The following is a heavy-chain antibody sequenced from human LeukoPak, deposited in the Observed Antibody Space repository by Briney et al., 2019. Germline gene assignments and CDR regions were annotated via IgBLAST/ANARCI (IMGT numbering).Heavy chain of an antibody. CDR1: GGSISSYY. CDR3: AGFMGSRDY. D-gene: IGHD2-15*01. Sequence: SETLSLTCTVSGGSISSYYWSWIRQPPGKGLEWIGYIYYSGSAKYNPSLKSRVTISVDTSKNQFSLKLSSVTAAGTAVYYCAGFMGSRDYWGQGTLVTVSS. CDR2: IYYSGSA. J-gene: IGHJ4*02. V-gene: IGHV4-59*01.